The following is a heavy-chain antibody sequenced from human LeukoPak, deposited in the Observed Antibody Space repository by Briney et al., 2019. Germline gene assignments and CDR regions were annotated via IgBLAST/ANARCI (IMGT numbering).Heavy chain of an antibody. CDR3: ARDRVGSSSWYGSRRYLAPDY. V-gene: IGHV1-18*01. D-gene: IGHD6-13*01. CDR2: ISAYNGNT. CDR1: GYTFTSYG. Sequence: GASVKVSCKASGYTFTSYGISWVRQAPGQGLERMGWISAYNGNTNYAQKLQGRVTMTTDTSTSTAYMELRSLRSDDTAVYYCARDRVGSSSWYGSRRYLAPDYWGQGTLVTVSS. J-gene: IGHJ4*02.